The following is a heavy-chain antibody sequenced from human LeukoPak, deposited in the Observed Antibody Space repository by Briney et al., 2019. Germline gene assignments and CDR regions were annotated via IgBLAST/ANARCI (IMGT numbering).Heavy chain of an antibody. CDR1: GFTFSSYS. Sequence: PGGSLRLSCAASGFTFSSYSMNWVRQAPGKGLEWVSSISSSSSYIYYADSVKGRFTISRDNAKNSLYLQMNSLRAEDTAVYYCARDHPSMDCSSTSCPGDAFDIWGQGTMVTVSS. V-gene: IGHV3-21*01. J-gene: IGHJ3*02. CDR3: ARDHPSMDCSSTSCPGDAFDI. D-gene: IGHD2-2*01. CDR2: ISSSSSYI.